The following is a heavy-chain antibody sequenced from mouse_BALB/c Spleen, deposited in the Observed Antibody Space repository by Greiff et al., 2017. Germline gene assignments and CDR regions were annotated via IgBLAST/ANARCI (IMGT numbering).Heavy chain of an antibody. CDR3: ARQGDGYDDAMDY. J-gene: IGHJ4*01. CDR2: ISSGGSYT. D-gene: IGHD2-2*01. V-gene: IGHV5-6*01. CDR1: GFTFSSYG. Sequence: EVQLVESGGDLVKPGGSLKLSCAASGFTFSSYGMSWVRQTPDKRLEWVATISSGGSYTYYPDSVKGRVTISRDNAKNTLYLQMSSLKSEDIAMYYCARQGDGYDDAMDYWGQGTSVTVSS.